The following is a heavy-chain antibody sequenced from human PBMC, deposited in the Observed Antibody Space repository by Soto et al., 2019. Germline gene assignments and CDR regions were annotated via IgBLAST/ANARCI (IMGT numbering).Heavy chain of an antibody. V-gene: IGHV3-23*01. J-gene: IGHJ3*02. Sequence: PGGSLRLSCAASGFTISSYTMTWVRQASGKGLEWVSAITGSGTNTYYADSVKGRFTISTDKSTNTLYLQMSSLRAEDTAVYYCARDDGLSSTNVKAFDIWGQGTKVTVSS. CDR1: GFTISSYT. D-gene: IGHD2-2*01. CDR3: ARDDGLSSTNVKAFDI. CDR2: ITGSGTNT.